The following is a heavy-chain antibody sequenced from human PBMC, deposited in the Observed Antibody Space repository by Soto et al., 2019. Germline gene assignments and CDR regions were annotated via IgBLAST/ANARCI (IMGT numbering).Heavy chain of an antibody. D-gene: IGHD2-15*01. CDR3: ASSLCSGGSCYQSNRSSMFDY. V-gene: IGHV4-30-4*01. J-gene: IGHJ4*02. CDR1: GGSISSGDYY. Sequence: PSETLSLTCTVSGGSISSGDYYWSWIRQPPGKGLEWIGYIYYSGSTYYNPSLKSRVTISVDTSKNQFSLKLSSVTVADTAVYYCASSLCSGGSCYQSNRSSMFDYWGQGTLVTVSS. CDR2: IYYSGST.